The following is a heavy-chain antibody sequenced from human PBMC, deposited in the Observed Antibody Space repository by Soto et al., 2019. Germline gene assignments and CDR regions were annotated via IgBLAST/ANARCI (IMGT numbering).Heavy chain of an antibody. J-gene: IGHJ4*02. D-gene: IGHD2-2*01. Sequence: SETLSLTCTVSGGSISSYYWSWIRQPPGKGLEWIGYIYYSGSTNYNPSLKSRVTISVDTSKNQFSLKLSSVTAADTAVYYCARTRRYCSSTSCYAGIIFDYWGQGTLVTVSS. CDR1: GGSISSYY. V-gene: IGHV4-59*01. CDR3: ARTRRYCSSTSCYAGIIFDY. CDR2: IYYSGST.